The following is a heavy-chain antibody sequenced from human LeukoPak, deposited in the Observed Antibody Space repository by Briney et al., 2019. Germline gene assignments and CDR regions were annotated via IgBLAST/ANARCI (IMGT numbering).Heavy chain of an antibody. CDR1: GGSISSNY. CDR2: IYYSGST. D-gene: IGHD2-21*02. Sequence: SETLSLTCTVSGGSISSNYWNWIRQSPGKGLEWIGYIYYSGSTNYNPSLKSRVTISVDTSKNQFSLKLSSVTAADTAVYYCARRVVVTAWDYDAFDIWGQGTMVTVSS. CDR3: ARRVVVTAWDYDAFDI. V-gene: IGHV4-59*08. J-gene: IGHJ3*02.